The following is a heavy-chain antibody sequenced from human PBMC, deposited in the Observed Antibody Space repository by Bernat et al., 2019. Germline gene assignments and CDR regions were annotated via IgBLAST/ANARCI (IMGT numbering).Heavy chain of an antibody. D-gene: IGHD6-6*01. CDR3: ARMSYSSSSYYFDY. V-gene: IGHV2-70*04. CDR2: IDWDDDK. Sequence: QVTLKESGPALVKPTQTLTLTCTFSGFSLTTSGMRVSWIRQPPGKALEWLARIDWDDDKFYSTSLKTRLTISKDTSKNQVVLTMTNMDPVDTATYYCARMSYSSSSYYFDYWGQGILVTVSS. CDR1: GFSLTTSGMR. J-gene: IGHJ4*02.